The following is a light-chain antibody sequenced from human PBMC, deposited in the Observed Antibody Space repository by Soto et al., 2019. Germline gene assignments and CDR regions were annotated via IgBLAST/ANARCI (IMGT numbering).Light chain of an antibody. V-gene: IGLV1-44*01. Sequence: QAVVTQPPSASRTPGQSVTISCSGSSSNIGTNTVNWYQQLPGTAPKLLIYSTTQRPSGVPDRFSGSQSGTSASLAISGLQSEDEADYYCAAWDDSLNGLLFGTGTKLTVL. J-gene: IGLJ1*01. CDR2: STT. CDR1: SSNIGTNT. CDR3: AAWDDSLNGLL.